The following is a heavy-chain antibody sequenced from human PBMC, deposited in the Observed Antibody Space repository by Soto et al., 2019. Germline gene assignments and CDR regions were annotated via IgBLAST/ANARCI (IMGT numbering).Heavy chain of an antibody. J-gene: IGHJ6*02. V-gene: IGHV4-59*08. CDR2: IYYSGST. D-gene: IGHD6-13*01. CDR1: GGSISSYY. Sequence: SESLSLTCTVSGGSISSYYWSWIRQPPGKGLEWIGYIYYSGSTNYNPSLKCRVTISVDTSKNQFSLKLSSVTAADTAVYYCARGLGYSSRIFYYYGMDVWGQGTTVTVSS. CDR3: ARGLGYSSRIFYYYGMDV.